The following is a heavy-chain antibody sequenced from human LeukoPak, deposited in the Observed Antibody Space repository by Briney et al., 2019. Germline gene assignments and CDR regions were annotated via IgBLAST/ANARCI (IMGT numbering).Heavy chain of an antibody. V-gene: IGHV3-9*01. Sequence: RGSSLRLSCAASGFTLDDYAMHWVRQAPGKGLEWVSGISWNSGSIGYADSVKGRFTISRDNAKNSLYLQMNSLRAEDTALYYCAKGKTAMAYYFDYWGQGTLVTVSS. CDR1: GFTLDDYA. CDR3: AKGKTAMAYYFDY. J-gene: IGHJ4*02. D-gene: IGHD5-18*01. CDR2: ISWNSGSI.